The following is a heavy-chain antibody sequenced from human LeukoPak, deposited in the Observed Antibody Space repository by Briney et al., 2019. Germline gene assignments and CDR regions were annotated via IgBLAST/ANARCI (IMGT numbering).Heavy chain of an antibody. D-gene: IGHD3-10*01. CDR2: IITILGIA. V-gene: IGHV1-69*04. Sequence: SVKVSCKASGGTFSSYAISWVRQAPGQGLEWMGRIITILGIANYAQKFQGRVTITADKSTSTAYMELSSLRSEDTAVYYCARERGEMNGSGIDYWGQGTLVTVSS. CDR3: ARERGEMNGSGIDY. J-gene: IGHJ4*02. CDR1: GGTFSSYA.